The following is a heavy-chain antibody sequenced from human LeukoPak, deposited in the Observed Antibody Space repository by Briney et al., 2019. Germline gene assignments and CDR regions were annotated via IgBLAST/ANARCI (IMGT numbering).Heavy chain of an antibody. Sequence: PGGSLRLSCAASGLTLSSFWMHWVRQAPGKGLEWVSAISGSGGSTYYADSVKGRFTISRDNSKNTLYLQMNSLRAEDTAVYYCAKEGTYGLAVAGDYWGQGTLVTVSS. CDR3: AKEGTYGLAVAGDY. V-gene: IGHV3-23*01. CDR2: ISGSGGST. J-gene: IGHJ4*02. CDR1: GLTLSSFW. D-gene: IGHD6-19*01.